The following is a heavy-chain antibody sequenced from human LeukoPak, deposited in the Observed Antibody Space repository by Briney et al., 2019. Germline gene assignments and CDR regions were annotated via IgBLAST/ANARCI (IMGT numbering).Heavy chain of an antibody. CDR1: GLTFSSYA. D-gene: IGHD5-18*01. CDR2: ISGSGGST. CDR3: AKDSGQYTAMAFA. J-gene: IGHJ5*02. Sequence: GASLRLSCAASGLTFSSYAMSWVRQAPGKELEWVSAISGSGGSTYYADSVKGRFTISRDNSKNTLYLQMNSLRAEDTAVYYCAKDSGQYTAMAFAWGQGPLVTVSS. V-gene: IGHV3-23*01.